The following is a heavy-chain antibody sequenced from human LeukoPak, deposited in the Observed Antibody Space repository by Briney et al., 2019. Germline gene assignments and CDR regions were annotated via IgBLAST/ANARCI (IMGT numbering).Heavy chain of an antibody. D-gene: IGHD4-17*01. Sequence: ASVKVFCKASGYTFTSYGISWVRQAPGQGLEWMGWISAYNGNTNYAQKLQGRVTMTTDTSTSTAYMELRSLRSDDTAVYYCARERNYDYGDYGFDYWGQGTLVTVSS. J-gene: IGHJ4*02. CDR3: ARERNYDYGDYGFDY. CDR2: ISAYNGNT. V-gene: IGHV1-18*01. CDR1: GYTFTSYG.